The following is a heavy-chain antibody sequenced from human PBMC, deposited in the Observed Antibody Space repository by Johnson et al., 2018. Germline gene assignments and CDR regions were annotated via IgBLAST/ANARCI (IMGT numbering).Heavy chain of an antibody. J-gene: IGHJ5*02. CDR2: IYSGGST. Sequence: VQLVQSGGGLIQPGGSXRLSCAASGFTISSNYMSWVRQAPGKVLERVSVIYSGGSTYYADSVKGRFTISRDKSKNMLYVQMNSLRAEDTAVYYCARDFMVRGVIGWFDPWGQGTLVTVSS. CDR3: ARDFMVRGVIGWFDP. CDR1: GFTISSNY. D-gene: IGHD3-10*01. V-gene: IGHV3-53*01.